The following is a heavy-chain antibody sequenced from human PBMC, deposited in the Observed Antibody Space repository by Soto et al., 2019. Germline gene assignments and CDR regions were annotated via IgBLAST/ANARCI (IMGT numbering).Heavy chain of an antibody. CDR1: GYSFSSHA. CDR3: ARGGALSTSWYWGDGLDS. CDR2: IIPVFGTP. V-gene: IGHV1-69*06. J-gene: IGHJ4*02. D-gene: IGHD6-13*01. Sequence: SVKVSCKASGYSFSSHAITWVRQAPGQGLEWMGGIIPVFGTPSYAQKFQGRVTTSADKSTNTSYLELRSLRSEDTAVYYCARGGALSTSWYWGDGLDSWGQGTQVTVSS.